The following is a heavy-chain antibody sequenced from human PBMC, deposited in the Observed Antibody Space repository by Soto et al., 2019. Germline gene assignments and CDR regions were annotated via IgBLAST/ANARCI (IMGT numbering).Heavy chain of an antibody. Sequence: QITLKESGPSLVNPTQSLTLTCSFSGFSLSTTEVAVGWIRQPPGKALEWLALIYWDGDKGDSTSLKSSLTTTNYTAKSQRVLTMTNVHAEDTATYYCALSGSIATVAFDYWGQGSLGTVYS. CDR1: GFSLSTTEVA. V-gene: IGHV2-5*02. CDR3: ALSGSIATVAFDY. J-gene: IGHJ4*02. D-gene: IGHD6-13*01. CDR2: IYWDGDK.